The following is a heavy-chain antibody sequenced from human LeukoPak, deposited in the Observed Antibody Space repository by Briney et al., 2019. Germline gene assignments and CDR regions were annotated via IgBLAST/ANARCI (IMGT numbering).Heavy chain of an antibody. Sequence: GGSLRLSCAASGFTFSSYWMSWVRQAPGKGLEWVANIKQDGSEKYYVDSVKGRFTISRDNAKNSLYLQMNSLRAEDTAVYYCVKGRQLLPFDPWGQGTLVTVSS. CDR2: IKQDGSEK. J-gene: IGHJ5*02. V-gene: IGHV3-7*01. CDR3: VKGRQLLPFDP. CDR1: GFTFSSYW. D-gene: IGHD2-2*01.